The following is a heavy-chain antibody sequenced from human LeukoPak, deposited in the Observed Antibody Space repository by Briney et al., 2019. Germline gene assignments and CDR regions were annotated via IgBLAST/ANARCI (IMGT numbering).Heavy chain of an antibody. Sequence: GSLRLSCAASGFTFSSYGMHWVRQAPGKGLEWVAVISYDGSNKYYADSVKGRFTISRDNSKNTLYLQMNSLRAEDTAVYYCAKPRVGGNGYFDYWGQGTLVTVSS. V-gene: IGHV3-30*18. CDR1: GFTFSSYG. CDR2: ISYDGSNK. D-gene: IGHD4-23*01. J-gene: IGHJ4*02. CDR3: AKPRVGGNGYFDY.